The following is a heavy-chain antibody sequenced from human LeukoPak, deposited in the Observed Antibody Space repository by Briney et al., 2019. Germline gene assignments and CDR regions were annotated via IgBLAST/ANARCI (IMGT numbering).Heavy chain of an antibody. CDR3: ARNGAYSQDN. CDR1: GGSISSGGYS. CDR2: IHHSGST. D-gene: IGHD2-8*01. V-gene: IGHV4-30-2*01. J-gene: IGHJ4*02. Sequence: SETLSLTCAVSGGSISSGGYSWSWVRQAPGKGLEWIGEIHHSGSTNYNPSLKSRVTISIDKSQNQFSLKLSSVTAADTAVYYCARNGAYSQDNWGQGTLVTVSS.